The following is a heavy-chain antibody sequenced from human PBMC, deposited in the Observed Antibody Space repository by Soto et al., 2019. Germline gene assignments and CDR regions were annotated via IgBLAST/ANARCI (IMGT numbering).Heavy chain of an antibody. J-gene: IGHJ4*02. D-gene: IGHD6-13*01. CDR1: GGTFSSYA. Sequence: SVKVSCKASGGTFSSYAISWVRQAPGQGLEWMGGIIPIFGTANYAQKFQGRVTITADESTSTAYMELSSLRSEDTAVYYCAYSSSWYYWVYYFDYWGQGTLVTVSS. CDR2: IIPIFGTA. V-gene: IGHV1-69*13. CDR3: AYSSSWYYWVYYFDY.